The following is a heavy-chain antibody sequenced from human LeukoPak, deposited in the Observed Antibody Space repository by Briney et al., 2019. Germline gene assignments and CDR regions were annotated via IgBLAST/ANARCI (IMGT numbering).Heavy chain of an antibody. CDR1: GYTFTSYD. Sequence: ASVKVSCKASGYTFTSYDINWVRQTTGQGLEWMGWMNPNSGNTGYAQKFQGRVTMTRTTSMTTAYMELNSLRSEDTAVYYCATLELLGYCTNGVCYNFDYWGQGTLVTVSS. CDR2: MNPNSGNT. J-gene: IGHJ4*02. D-gene: IGHD2-8*01. CDR3: ATLELLGYCTNGVCYNFDY. V-gene: IGHV1-8*01.